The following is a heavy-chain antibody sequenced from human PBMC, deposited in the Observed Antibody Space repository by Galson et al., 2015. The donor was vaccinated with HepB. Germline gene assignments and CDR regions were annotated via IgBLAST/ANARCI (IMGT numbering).Heavy chain of an antibody. CDR3: ARGSGYYDFWSGYSDWFDP. Sequence: SVKVSCKASGGTFSSYAISWVRQAPGQGLEWMGGIIPILGIANYAQKFQGRVTITADKSTSTAYMELSSLRSEDTAVYYCARGSGYYDFWSGYSDWFDPWGQGTLVTVSS. D-gene: IGHD3-3*01. V-gene: IGHV1-69*10. CDR1: GGTFSSYA. CDR2: IIPILGIA. J-gene: IGHJ5*02.